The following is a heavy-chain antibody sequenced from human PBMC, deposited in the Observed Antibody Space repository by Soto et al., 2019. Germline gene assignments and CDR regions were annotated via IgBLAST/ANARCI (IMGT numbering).Heavy chain of an antibody. CDR3: ARDATQYCSSTSCYFWPPRYYMDV. Sequence: GGSLRLSCAASGFTFSSYWMSWVRQAPGKGLEWVANIKQDGSEKYYVDSVKGRFTISRDNAKNSLYLQMNSLRAEDTAVYYCARDATQYCSSTSCYFWPPRYYMDVWGKGTTVTVSS. J-gene: IGHJ6*03. CDR2: IKQDGSEK. D-gene: IGHD2-2*01. CDR1: GFTFSSYW. V-gene: IGHV3-7*01.